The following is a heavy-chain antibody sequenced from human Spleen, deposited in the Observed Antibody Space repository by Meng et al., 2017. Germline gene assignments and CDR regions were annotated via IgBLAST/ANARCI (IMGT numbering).Heavy chain of an antibody. CDR2: IDPNTGGT. Sequence: ASVKVSCKVSGYTFTAYWIHWVRQVPGQGLEWLGRIDPNTGGTQFAQKFLGRVTMTRDTSISTAYMELSRLRFDDTAVFYRVRDEEISASGKLFGDYWGRGTLVTVSS. D-gene: IGHD6-13*01. CDR1: GYTFTAYW. V-gene: IGHV1-2*06. J-gene: IGHJ4*02. CDR3: VRDEEISASGKLFGDY.